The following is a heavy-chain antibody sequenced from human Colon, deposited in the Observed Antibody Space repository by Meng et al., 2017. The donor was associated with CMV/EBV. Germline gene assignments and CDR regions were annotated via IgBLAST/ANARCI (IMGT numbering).Heavy chain of an antibody. CDR2: VSAENGNT. Sequence: CKASGYNFDIFGGTWVRQAPGQGLEWMGWVSAENGNTNYAQKFQGRVTVTTDTSTKTAYMELRSLRSDDSAVYYCARAGAAVTTYFDMWGQGTLVTVSS. CDR1: GYNFDIFG. V-gene: IGHV1-18*01. D-gene: IGHD4-17*01. CDR3: ARAGAAVTTYFDM. J-gene: IGHJ4*02.